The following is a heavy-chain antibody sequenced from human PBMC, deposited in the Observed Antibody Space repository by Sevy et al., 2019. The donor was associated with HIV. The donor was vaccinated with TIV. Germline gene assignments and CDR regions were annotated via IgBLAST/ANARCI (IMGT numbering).Heavy chain of an antibody. Sequence: GGSLRLSCAASGFTFSMYWMSWVRQAPGKGLEWVAKIKQDGSETYYVDSVKGRFTISRDNAKNSRYLQMKSLRADDTVVYYCARTYYKFFGGDCYRDYWGQGTLVTVSS. V-gene: IGHV3-7*01. CDR1: GFTFSMYW. CDR3: ARTYYKFFGGDCYRDY. J-gene: IGHJ4*02. CDR2: IKQDGSET. D-gene: IGHD2-21*02.